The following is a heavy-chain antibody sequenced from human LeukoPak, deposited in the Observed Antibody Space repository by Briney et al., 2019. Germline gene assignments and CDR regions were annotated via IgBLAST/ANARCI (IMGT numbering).Heavy chain of an antibody. CDR1: GGSISSSSYY. D-gene: IGHD6-19*01. V-gene: IGHV4-39*07. J-gene: IGHJ4*02. CDR3: ARGAVAGTLFFDY. Sequence: SETLSLTCTVSGGSISSSSYYWGWIRQPPGKGLEWIGGIYYSGSTYYNPSLKSRVTISVDTSKNQFSLKLSSVTAADTAVYYCARGAVAGTLFFDYWGQGTLVTVSS. CDR2: IYYSGST.